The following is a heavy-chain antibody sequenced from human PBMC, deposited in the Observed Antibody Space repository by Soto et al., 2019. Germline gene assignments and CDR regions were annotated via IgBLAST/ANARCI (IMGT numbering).Heavy chain of an antibody. Sequence: EVQLVESGGGLVQPGGSLRLSCAASGFTFSSYSMNWVRQAPGKGLEWVSYISSSSSTIYYADSVKGRFTISRDNAKNSLYLQINSLRDEDTAVYYCARDLQTKHYYYYYGMDVWGQGTTVTVSS. CDR3: ARDLQTKHYYYYYGMDV. CDR2: ISSSSSTI. J-gene: IGHJ6*02. D-gene: IGHD1-1*01. V-gene: IGHV3-48*02. CDR1: GFTFSSYS.